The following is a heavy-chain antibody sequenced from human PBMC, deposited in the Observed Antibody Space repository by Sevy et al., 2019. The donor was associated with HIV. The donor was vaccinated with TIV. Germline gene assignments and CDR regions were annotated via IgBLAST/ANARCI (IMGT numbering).Heavy chain of an antibody. CDR2: ISGAGAIA. D-gene: IGHD6-19*01. J-gene: IGHJ4*02. CDR1: GFTFNNFP. CDR3: ARGWQQWPSDY. V-gene: IGHV3-23*01. Sequence: GGSRRLSCAASGFTFNNFPMNRVRQTPWKGLEWGATISGAGAIAYYTDSVKGRFTISRDNSKSTLYLQMNSLSVEDTAVYYCARGWQQWPSDYWGQGTLVTVSS.